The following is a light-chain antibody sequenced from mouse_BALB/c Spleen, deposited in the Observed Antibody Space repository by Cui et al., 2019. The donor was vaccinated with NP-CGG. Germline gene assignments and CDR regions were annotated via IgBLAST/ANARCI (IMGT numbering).Light chain of an antibody. J-gene: IGLJ1*01. CDR3: ALWYTNHWV. CDR2: GTN. CDR1: TGAVTTSNY. V-gene: IGLV1*01. Sequence: QAVVTQESALTTSPGETVTPTCRSSTGAVTTSNYANWVKEKPDHLFTGLIGGTNNRAPGVPARFSGSLIGDKAALTITGAQTEDEAIYFCALWYTNHWVFGGGTKLTVL.